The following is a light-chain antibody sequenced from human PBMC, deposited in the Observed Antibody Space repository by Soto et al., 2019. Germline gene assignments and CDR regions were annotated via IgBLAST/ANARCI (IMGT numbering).Light chain of an antibody. Sequence: EIVMTQSPATLSVSPGERATLSCRASQSLSSNLAWYQQKPGQAPRLLMYGASTRATGVPGRFSGSGSGTEFTLTINSLQSEDFAVYYCQQYNNWPRTFGQGTKVDIK. CDR1: QSLSSN. J-gene: IGKJ1*01. V-gene: IGKV3-15*01. CDR3: QQYNNWPRT. CDR2: GAS.